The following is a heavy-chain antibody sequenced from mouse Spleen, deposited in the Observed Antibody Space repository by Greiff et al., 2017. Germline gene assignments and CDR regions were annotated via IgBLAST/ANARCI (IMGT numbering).Heavy chain of an antibody. CDR3: ARNYYGSRGAWFAY. CDR1: GFSLTSYG. CDR2: IWSGGST. J-gene: IGHJ3*01. D-gene: IGHD1-1*01. V-gene: IGHV2-2*01. Sequence: VQLQESGPGLVQPSQSLSITCTVSGFSLTSYGVHWVRQSPGKGLEWLGVIWSGGSTDYNAAFISRLSISKDNSKSQVFFKMNSLQADDTAIYYCARNYYGSRGAWFAYWGQGTLVTVSA.